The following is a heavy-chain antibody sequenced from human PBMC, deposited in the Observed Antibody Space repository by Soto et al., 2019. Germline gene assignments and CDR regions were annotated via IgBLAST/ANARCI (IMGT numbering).Heavy chain of an antibody. CDR1: GFTFSSDA. D-gene: IGHD1-20*01. V-gene: IGHV3-30-3*01. CDR2: ISYDGSKK. J-gene: IGHJ4*02. Sequence: QVQLVESGGGVVQPGRSLRLSCAASGFTFSSDAMHWVRQALGKGLEWVAVISYDGSKKYYADSVKGRFTISRDNSKNAMSLQRNSLRAEDTAVYYCAGAYAAITPGDYWGQGTVVTVSS. CDR3: AGAYAAITPGDY.